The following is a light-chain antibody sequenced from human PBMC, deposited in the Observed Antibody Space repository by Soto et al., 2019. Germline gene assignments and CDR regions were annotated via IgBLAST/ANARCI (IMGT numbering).Light chain of an antibody. Sequence: QSVLTQPPSVSAAPGQKVTISCSGSSSNIGNNYVSWYQQLPGTAPKLLIYENNKRPSGIPDRFSGSKSGTSATLGITGLQTGDEADYYCGTCDSSLSAGVFGTGTKLTVL. V-gene: IGLV1-51*02. J-gene: IGLJ1*01. CDR3: GTCDSSLSAGV. CDR2: ENN. CDR1: SSNIGNNY.